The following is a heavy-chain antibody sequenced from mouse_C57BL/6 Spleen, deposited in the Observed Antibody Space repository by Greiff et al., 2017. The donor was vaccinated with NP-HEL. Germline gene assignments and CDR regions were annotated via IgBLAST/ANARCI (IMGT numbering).Heavy chain of an antibody. CDR3: ARSELWSFFDY. V-gene: IGHV1-82*01. Sequence: QVQLQQSGPELVKPGASVKISCKASGYAFSSSWMNWVKQRPGKGLEWIGRIYPGDGDTNYNGKFKGKATLTADKSSSTAYMQLSSLTSEDSAVYFCARSELWSFFDYWGQGTTLTVSS. J-gene: IGHJ2*01. D-gene: IGHD1-1*02. CDR1: GYAFSSSW. CDR2: IYPGDGDT.